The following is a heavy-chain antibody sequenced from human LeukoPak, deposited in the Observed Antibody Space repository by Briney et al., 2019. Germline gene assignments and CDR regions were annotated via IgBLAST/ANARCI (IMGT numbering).Heavy chain of an antibody. Sequence: SETLSLTCTVSGGSISSSSYYWGWIRQPPGKGLEWIGSIYYSGSTYYNPSLKSRVTISVDTSKNQFSLKLSSVTAADTAVYYCARRYYYDGSGYYTFDYWGQGTLVTVSS. CDR1: GGSISSSSYY. J-gene: IGHJ4*02. CDR2: IYYSGST. D-gene: IGHD3-22*01. V-gene: IGHV4-39*01. CDR3: ARRYYYDGSGYYTFDY.